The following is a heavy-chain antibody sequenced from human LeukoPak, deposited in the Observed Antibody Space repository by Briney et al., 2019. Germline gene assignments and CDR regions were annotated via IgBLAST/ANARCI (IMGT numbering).Heavy chain of an antibody. J-gene: IGHJ5*02. CDR1: GGSIGSYY. D-gene: IGHD6-6*01. Sequence: PSETLSLTCTVSGGSIGSYYWSWIRQPAGKGLEWIGRIYTSGSTNYNPSLKSRVTMSVDTSKNQFSLKLSSVTAADTAVYYCARDRRVAARHKADWFDPWGQGTLVTVSS. CDR2: IYTSGST. V-gene: IGHV4-4*07. CDR3: ARDRRVAARHKADWFDP.